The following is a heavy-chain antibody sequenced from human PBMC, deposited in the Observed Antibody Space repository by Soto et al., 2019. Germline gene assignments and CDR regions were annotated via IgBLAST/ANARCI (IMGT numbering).Heavy chain of an antibody. D-gene: IGHD2-2*01. J-gene: IGHJ6*02. CDR3: ARYCSSTSCLPYYYYYGMDV. CDR2: ISGSGGST. CDR1: GFTFSSHA. V-gene: IGHV3-23*01. Sequence: GGSLRLSCAASGFTFSSHAMSWVRQAPGKGLEWVSAISGSGGSTYYADSVKGRFTISRDNSKNTLYLQMNSLRAEDTAVYYCARYCSSTSCLPYYYYYGMDVWGQGTTVTVSS.